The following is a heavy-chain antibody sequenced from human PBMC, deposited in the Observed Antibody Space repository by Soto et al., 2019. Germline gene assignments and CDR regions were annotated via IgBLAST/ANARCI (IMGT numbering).Heavy chain of an antibody. V-gene: IGHV3-33*01. D-gene: IGHD6-19*01. J-gene: IGHJ4*02. CDR2: IWYDGSNK. CDR1: GFTFSSYG. Sequence: QVQLVESGGGVVQPGRSLRLSSAASGFTFSSYGMHWVRQAPGKGLEWVAVIWYDGSNKYYADSVKGRFTISRDNSKNTLYLQMNSLRAEDTAVYYCARDIRYSSGRRHLDYWGQGTLVTVSS. CDR3: ARDIRYSSGRRHLDY.